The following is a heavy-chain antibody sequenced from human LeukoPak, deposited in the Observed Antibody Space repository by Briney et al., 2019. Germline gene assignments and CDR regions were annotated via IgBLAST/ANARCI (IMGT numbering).Heavy chain of an antibody. CDR2: ISYEGTNK. Sequence: AGSLRLSCAASGFTFSSYAMHWVRQAPGKGLEWVAVISYEGTNKYYADSVKGRFTISRDNSKNTLYLQMNSLRAEDTAVYYCARDCRYCSGGSCYGYWGQGTLVTVSS. CDR3: ARDCRYCSGGSCYGY. V-gene: IGHV3-30*14. J-gene: IGHJ4*02. CDR1: GFTFSSYA. D-gene: IGHD2-15*01.